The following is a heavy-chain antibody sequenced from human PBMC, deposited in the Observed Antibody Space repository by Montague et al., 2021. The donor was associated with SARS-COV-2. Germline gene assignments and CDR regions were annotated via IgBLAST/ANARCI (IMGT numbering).Heavy chain of an antibody. D-gene: IGHD3-10*01. CDR1: GFTIGDTY. CDR2: INRDGSRR. CDR3: ARDITMVRGVIYFDY. J-gene: IGHJ4*02. V-gene: IGHV3-7*01. Sequence: SLRLSCAASGFTIGDTYMTWVRQAPGKGLEWVAKINRDGSRRDYVDSMKGRFTISRDNAKNSLYLQMNSLRAEDTAVYYCARDITMVRGVIYFDYWGQGTLVTVSS.